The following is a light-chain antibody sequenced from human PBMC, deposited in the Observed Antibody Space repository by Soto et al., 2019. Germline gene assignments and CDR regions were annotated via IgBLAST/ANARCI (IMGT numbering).Light chain of an antibody. J-gene: IGKJ1*01. V-gene: IGKV1-9*01. CDR1: QGISSY. CDR2: GAS. Sequence: DIQLTQSPSFLSASVGDRVTITCRASQGISSYLAWYQQRPGEPPELLIYGASTLRPGVASRFSGSGSGTEFTLTISSLQPEDFATYYCLQDNNYPWTFGQGTRVEIK. CDR3: LQDNNYPWT.